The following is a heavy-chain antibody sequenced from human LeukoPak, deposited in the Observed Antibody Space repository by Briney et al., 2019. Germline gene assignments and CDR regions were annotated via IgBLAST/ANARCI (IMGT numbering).Heavy chain of an antibody. CDR2: IIPIFGTA. V-gene: IGHV1-69*13. CDR3: ARDQDDSLI. J-gene: IGHJ3*02. Sequence: SVKVSCTASGYTFTSYGIFWVRQAPGQGLEWMGGIIPIFGTANYAQKFQGRVTITADESTSTAYMELSSLRSEDTAVYYCARDQDDSLIWGQGTMVTVSS. D-gene: IGHD3-22*01. CDR1: GYTFTSYG.